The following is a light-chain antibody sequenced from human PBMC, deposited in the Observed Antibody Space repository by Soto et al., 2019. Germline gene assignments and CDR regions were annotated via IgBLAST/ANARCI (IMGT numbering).Light chain of an antibody. V-gene: IGKV1-5*03. J-gene: IGKJ1*01. CDR1: QSISSW. CDR3: QQYSTYSRT. CDR2: KVS. Sequence: DIQMTQSPSTLSASVGDRGTITCRASQSISSWLAWYQQKPGKAPKLLMYKVSSLESGVPSRFSGSGSGTEFPLPISSLQPDDFATYYCQQYSTYSRTFGQGTKVEIK.